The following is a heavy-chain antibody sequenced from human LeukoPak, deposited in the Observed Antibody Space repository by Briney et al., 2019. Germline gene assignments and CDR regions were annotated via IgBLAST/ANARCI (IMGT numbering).Heavy chain of an antibody. J-gene: IGHJ4*02. Sequence: PGGSLRLSCAASGFTFSNYAMNWVRQAPGKGLEWVSAISGSGGGTYYADSVKGRFTISRDNSKNTLYLQMNSLRAEDTALYYCAKISCSTTNCPSDFWGQGTLVTVSS. CDR1: GFTFSNYA. D-gene: IGHD2-2*01. CDR3: AKISCSTTNCPSDF. V-gene: IGHV3-23*01. CDR2: ISGSGGGT.